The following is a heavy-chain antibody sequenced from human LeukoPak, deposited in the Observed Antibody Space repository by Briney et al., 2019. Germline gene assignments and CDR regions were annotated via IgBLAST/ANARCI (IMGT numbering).Heavy chain of an antibody. V-gene: IGHV4-59*01. CDR1: GGSISSYY. CDR3: ARAGPYCSGGSCYRSFDY. Sequence: SETLSLTCTVSGGSISSYYWSWIRQPPGKGLEWIGYIYYSGSTNYNPSLKSRVTISVDTSKNQFSLKRSSVTAADTAVYYCARAGPYCSGGSCYRSFDYWGQGTLVTVSS. J-gene: IGHJ4*02. CDR2: IYYSGST. D-gene: IGHD2-15*01.